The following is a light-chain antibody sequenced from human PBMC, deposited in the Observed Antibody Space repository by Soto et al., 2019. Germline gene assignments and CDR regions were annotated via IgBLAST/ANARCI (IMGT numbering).Light chain of an antibody. Sequence: IHMTQSPSSLSANMGDRVTISCRASQGIGNALGWYQQKPGKPPKVLIYGASNLQSGVPSSFSGSGSVTEFTLAISSLQPDDFATYYCQHYNSYSEAFGQGTKVDIK. CDR2: GAS. J-gene: IGKJ1*01. V-gene: IGKV1-17*01. CDR3: QHYNSYSEA. CDR1: QGIGNA.